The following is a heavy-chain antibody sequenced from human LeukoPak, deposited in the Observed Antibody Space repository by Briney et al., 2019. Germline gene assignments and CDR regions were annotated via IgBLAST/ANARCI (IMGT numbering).Heavy chain of an antibody. CDR3: AKGIGYGDYVESDAFDI. Sequence: GGSLRLSCAASGFTFSSYAMNWVRQAPGKGLEWVSVIRGSGGGSYYGDSVKGRFTISRDNSKNTLYLQMNSLRAEDTAVYYCAKGIGYGDYVESDAFDIWGQGTMVTVSS. D-gene: IGHD4-17*01. CDR1: GFTFSSYA. J-gene: IGHJ3*02. V-gene: IGHV3-23*01. CDR2: IRGSGGGS.